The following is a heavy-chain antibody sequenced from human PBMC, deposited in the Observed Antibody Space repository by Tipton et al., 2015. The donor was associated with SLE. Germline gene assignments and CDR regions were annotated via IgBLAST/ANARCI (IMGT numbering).Heavy chain of an antibody. D-gene: IGHD1-26*01. CDR3: ARDKLGGSYDY. J-gene: IGHJ4*02. CDR1: GGSFSGYY. V-gene: IGHV4-34*01. Sequence: TLSLTCAVYGGSFSGYYWCWIRQPPGKGLEWIGEINHSGSTNYNPSLKSRVTISVDTSKNQFSLKLSSVTAADTAVYYCARDKLGGSYDYWGQGTLVTVSS. CDR2: INHSGST.